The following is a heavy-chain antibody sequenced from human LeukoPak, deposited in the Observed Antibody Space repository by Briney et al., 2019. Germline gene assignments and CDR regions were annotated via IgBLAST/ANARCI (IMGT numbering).Heavy chain of an antibody. CDR1: GGSFSGCY. CDR3: AIPTRYCSSTSCYAPFDY. D-gene: IGHD2-2*01. Sequence: SETLSLTCAVYGGSFSGCYWSWIRQPPGKGLEWIGEINHSGSTNYNPSLKSRVTISVDTSKNQFSLNLSSVTAADTAVYYCAIPTRYCSSTSCYAPFDYWGQGTLVTVSP. CDR2: INHSGST. V-gene: IGHV4-34*01. J-gene: IGHJ4*02.